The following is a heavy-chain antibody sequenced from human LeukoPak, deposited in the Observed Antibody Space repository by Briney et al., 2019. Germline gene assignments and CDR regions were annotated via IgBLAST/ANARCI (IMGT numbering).Heavy chain of an antibody. CDR1: GGTFSSYA. CDR2: IIPILGIA. V-gene: IGHV1-69*04. D-gene: IGHD6-13*01. Sequence: SVEVSCKASGGTFSSYAISWVRQAPGQGLEWMGRIIPILGIANYAQKFQGRVTITADKSTRTAYMELSSLRSEDTAVYYCARFTAAVNHWFDPWGQGTLVTVSS. J-gene: IGHJ5*02. CDR3: ARFTAAVNHWFDP.